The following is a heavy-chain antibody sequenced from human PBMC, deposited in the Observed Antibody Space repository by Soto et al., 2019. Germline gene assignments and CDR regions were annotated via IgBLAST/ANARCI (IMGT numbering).Heavy chain of an antibody. V-gene: IGHV4-31*03. D-gene: IGHD2-15*01. CDR2: RYYSEST. CDR3: ARTKCSGGSCYSWSLDY. J-gene: IGHJ4*02. Sequence: LTCTVSGGSITTGGYYWSWIRQLPGKGLEWIGHRYYSESTYYNPSLKSRVSISLDTSKNQFSLKLSFVTAADTAMYYCARTKCSGGSCYSWSLDYWGQGTPVTVSS. CDR1: GGSITTGGYY.